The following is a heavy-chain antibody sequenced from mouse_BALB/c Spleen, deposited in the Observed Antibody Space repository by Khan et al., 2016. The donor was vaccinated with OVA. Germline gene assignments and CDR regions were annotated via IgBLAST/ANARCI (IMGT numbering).Heavy chain of an antibody. Sequence: QVQLKESGPGLVAPSQSLSITCTVSGFSLTGYGVNWVRQPPGKGLEWLGMIWGDGSTDYNSVLKYRLSISKENSKSQVFLKMNSLQTDDTARYYCARAYYGNYREAMDYWGQGTSVTVSS. CDR3: ARAYYGNYREAMDY. CDR1: GFSLTGYG. J-gene: IGHJ4*01. CDR2: IWGDGST. V-gene: IGHV2-6-7*01. D-gene: IGHD2-10*01.